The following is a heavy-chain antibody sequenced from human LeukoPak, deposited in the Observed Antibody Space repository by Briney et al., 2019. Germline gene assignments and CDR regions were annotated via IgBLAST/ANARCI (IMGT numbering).Heavy chain of an antibody. Sequence: ASVKVSCKASGYTFTTYDINWVRQATGQGLEWMGWMNPNSGNTGSAQKSQGRVTMTRNTSISTAYMELSSLRSEDTAVYYCARIAAPGNRRLNYWGQGTLVTVSS. CDR3: ARIAAPGNRRLNY. CDR2: MNPNSGNT. D-gene: IGHD6-13*01. CDR1: GYTFTTYD. V-gene: IGHV1-8*01. J-gene: IGHJ4*02.